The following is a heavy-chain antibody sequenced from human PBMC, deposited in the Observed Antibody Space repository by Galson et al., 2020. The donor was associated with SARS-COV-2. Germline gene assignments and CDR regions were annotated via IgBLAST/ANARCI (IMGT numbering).Heavy chain of an antibody. CDR2: ISYDGSNK. Sequence: GGSLRLSCAASGFTFSSYAMHWVRQAPGKGLEWVAVISYDGSNKYYADSVKGRFTISRDNSKNTLYLQMNSLRAEDTAVYYCARAGSGSYYLIDYWGQGTLVTVSS. CDR3: ARAGSGSYYLIDY. D-gene: IGHD3-10*01. CDR1: GFTFSSYA. J-gene: IGHJ4*02. V-gene: IGHV3-30*04.